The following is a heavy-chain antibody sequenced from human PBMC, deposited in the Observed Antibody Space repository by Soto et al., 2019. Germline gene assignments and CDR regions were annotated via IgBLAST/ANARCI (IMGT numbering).Heavy chain of an antibody. CDR3: ARDFVAAARDH. V-gene: IGHV3-23*01. CDR1: GFIFSSSA. D-gene: IGHD6-13*01. Sequence: GGSLRLSCSASGFIFSSSAMNWVRQAPGKGLEWVSAISGSGGSIYYADSVKGRFTISRDNAKNTLYLQMNSLRADDTAVYYCARDFVAAARDHWGQGTLVTVSS. J-gene: IGHJ4*02. CDR2: ISGSGGSI.